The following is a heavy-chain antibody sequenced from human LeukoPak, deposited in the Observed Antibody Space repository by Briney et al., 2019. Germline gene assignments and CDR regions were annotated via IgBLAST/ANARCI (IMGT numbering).Heavy chain of an antibody. V-gene: IGHV3-48*03. Sequence: PGRSLRLSCAASGFSFNSYEIDWVRQAPGKGLEGVSFISSSGSNREYAESVKRRFTISSANAQNSLYLQINSLRAEDTAIYYCARSRVVRTVAYFDLWGQGTLVSVSS. J-gene: IGHJ4*02. CDR3: ARSRVVRTVAYFDL. CDR2: ISSSGSNR. CDR1: GFSFNSYE. D-gene: IGHD3-3*01.